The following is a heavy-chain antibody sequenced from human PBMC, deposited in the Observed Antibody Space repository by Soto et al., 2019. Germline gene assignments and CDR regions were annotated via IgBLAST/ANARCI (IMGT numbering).Heavy chain of an antibody. CDR3: ARDQNPSLDY. CDR1: GLTFSSYA. Sequence: SQRLRCAAFGLTFSSYAMRRVRQAPGKGLEWVAVISYDGSNKYYADSVKGRFTISRDNSKNTLYLQMNSLRAEDTAVYYCARDQNPSLDYWGQRTLVPVSS. CDR2: ISYDGSNK. J-gene: IGHJ4*02. V-gene: IGHV3-30-3*01.